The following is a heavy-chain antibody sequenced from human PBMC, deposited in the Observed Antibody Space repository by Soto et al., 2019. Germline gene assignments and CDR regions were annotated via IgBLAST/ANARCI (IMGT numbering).Heavy chain of an antibody. CDR3: ARGEGYCSGGSCYRWFDP. CDR2: INAGNGNT. J-gene: IGHJ5*02. V-gene: IGHV1-3*01. D-gene: IGHD2-15*01. Sequence: QVQLVQSGAEVKRPGASVKLSCKASGYTFTKYAIHWVRQAPGQGLERMGWINAGNGNTKYSQKFQGRVTITRDTSASTAYMELSSLRSEDTAVYYCARGEGYCSGGSCYRWFDPWGQGSLVTVSS. CDR1: GYTFTKYA.